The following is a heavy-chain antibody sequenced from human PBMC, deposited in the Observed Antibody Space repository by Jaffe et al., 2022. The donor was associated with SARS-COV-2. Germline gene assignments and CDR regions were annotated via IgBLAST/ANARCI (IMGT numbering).Heavy chain of an antibody. V-gene: IGHV3-15*01. Sequence: EVQLVESGGGLVKPGGSLRLSCAASGFTFSNAWMSWVRQAPGKGLEWVGRIKSKTDGGTTDYAAPVKGRFTISRDDSKNTLYLQMNSLKTEDTAVYYCTTGDIVVVVAATSPLDYWGQGTLVTVSS. CDR3: TTGDIVVVVAATSPLDY. CDR1: GFTFSNAW. CDR2: IKSKTDGGTT. D-gene: IGHD2-15*01. J-gene: IGHJ4*02.